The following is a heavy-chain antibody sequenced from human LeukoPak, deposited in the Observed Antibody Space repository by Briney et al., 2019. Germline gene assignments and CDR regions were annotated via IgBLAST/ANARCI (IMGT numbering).Heavy chain of an antibody. V-gene: IGHV4-38-2*02. CDR3: ARATRYCSGGSCSNYFDY. J-gene: IGHJ4*02. Sequence: SETLSLTCTVSGYSISSGYYWGRIRQPPGKGLEWIGSIYHSGSTYYNPSLKSRVTISVDTSKNQFSLKLSSVTAADTAVCYCARATRYCSGGSCSNYFDYWGQGTLVTVSS. CDR2: IYHSGST. CDR1: GYSISSGYY. D-gene: IGHD2-15*01.